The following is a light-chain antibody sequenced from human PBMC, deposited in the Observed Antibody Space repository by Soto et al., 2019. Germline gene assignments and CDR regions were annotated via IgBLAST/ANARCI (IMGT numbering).Light chain of an antibody. CDR1: VSVYSK. V-gene: IGKV3-15*01. J-gene: IGKJ2*01. CDR3: QEYNNWPYT. Sequence: EIVMPQSPATLSVSPGERATLSCRASVSVYSKVGWYRQKPGQAPRLLIYGASTRSPTVPDRFSGSGSGTDFTLTISRLQSDDCGVYYCQEYNNWPYTFGQGTKRDIK. CDR2: GAS.